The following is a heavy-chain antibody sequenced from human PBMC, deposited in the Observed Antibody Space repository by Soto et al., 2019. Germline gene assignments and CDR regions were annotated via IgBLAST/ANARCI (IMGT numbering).Heavy chain of an antibody. CDR3: ARGGIPYRISTRYPSDCYYGMGV. CDR1: GYTFTSYG. D-gene: IGHD2-2*01. CDR2: LSAYNGNT. J-gene: IGHJ6*02. Sequence: QVQLVQSGAEVKKPGASVKVSCKASGYTFTSYGISWVRQAPGQGLEWMGWLSAYNGNTNYAQNLQGRVTMTTDTSTSTAYMELRSMRSDGTAVYYWARGGIPYRISTRYPSDCYYGMGVWGPGTTVTGSS. V-gene: IGHV1-18*04.